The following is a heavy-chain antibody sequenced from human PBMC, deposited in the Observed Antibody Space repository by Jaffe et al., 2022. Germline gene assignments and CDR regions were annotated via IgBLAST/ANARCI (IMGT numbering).Heavy chain of an antibody. CDR1: GFTFSSYG. CDR3: AKAPYGDYADAEFYFDY. Sequence: QVQLVESGGGVVQPGRSLRLSCAASGFTFSSYGMHWVRQAPGKGLEWVAVISYDGSNKYYADSVKGRFTISRDNSKNTLYLQMNSLRAEDTAVYYCAKAPYGDYADAEFYFDYWGQGTLVTVSS. J-gene: IGHJ4*02. D-gene: IGHD4-17*01. CDR2: ISYDGSNK. V-gene: IGHV3-30*18.